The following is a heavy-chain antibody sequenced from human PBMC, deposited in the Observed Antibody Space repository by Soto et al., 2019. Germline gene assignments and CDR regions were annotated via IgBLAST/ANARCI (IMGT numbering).Heavy chain of an antibody. Sequence: WASVKVSFKASGYTFTGYYMHWVRQAPGQGLEWMGWINPNSGCTNYAQKFQGRVTMTRDTSISTAYMELSRLRSDDTAVYYCAREDGSGSYCDYWGQGTLVTVSS. CDR2: INPNSGCT. CDR1: GYTFTGYY. V-gene: IGHV1-2*02. CDR3: AREDGSGSYCDY. D-gene: IGHD3-10*01. J-gene: IGHJ4*02.